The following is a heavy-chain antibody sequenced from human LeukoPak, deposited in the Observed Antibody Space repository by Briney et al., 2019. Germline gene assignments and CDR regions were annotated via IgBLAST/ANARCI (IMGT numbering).Heavy chain of an antibody. CDR3: ARGPLSWELLPGWFDP. CDR1: GYTFTSYD. D-gene: IGHD1-26*01. CDR2: MNPNSGNT. V-gene: IGHV1-8*01. Sequence: ASVKVSCKASGYTFTSYDINWVRQAPGQGLEWMGWMNPNSGNTDYAQKFQGRVTITRNTSISTAYMELSSLRSEDTAVYYCARGPLSWELLPGWFDPWGQGTLVTVSS. J-gene: IGHJ5*02.